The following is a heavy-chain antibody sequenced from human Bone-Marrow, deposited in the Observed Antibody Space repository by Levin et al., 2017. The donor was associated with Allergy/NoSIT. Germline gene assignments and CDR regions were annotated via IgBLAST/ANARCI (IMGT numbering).Heavy chain of an antibody. CDR2: IYYNGAT. CDR1: GDSVRNGDFY. Sequence: SETLSLTCTVSGDSVRNGDFYWSWIRQPPGKGLEWIGYIYYNGATNYNPSLKSRVTISLDTSEKPFSLKVTSVTAADTAVYECARVDVGTDDFDIWGQGTMVSVSS. CDR3: ARVDVGTDDFDI. J-gene: IGHJ3*02. V-gene: IGHV4-61*08. D-gene: IGHD3-9*01.